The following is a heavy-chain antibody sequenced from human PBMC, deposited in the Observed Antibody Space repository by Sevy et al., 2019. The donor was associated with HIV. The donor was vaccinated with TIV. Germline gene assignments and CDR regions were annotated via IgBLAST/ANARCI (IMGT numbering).Heavy chain of an antibody. CDR3: ARGPLEDYYGSGSSPYWYFDL. J-gene: IGHJ2*01. Sequence: SETLSLTCTVSGGSITSSNFYWGWIRQPPGKGLESIGTIYYSGPTYYNPSLKSRVTITVDTSKNQFSLKLTSVTAADTVVYFCARGPLEDYYGSGSSPYWYFDLWGRGTLVTVSS. D-gene: IGHD3-10*01. CDR2: IYYSGPT. CDR1: GGSITSSNFY. V-gene: IGHV4-39*01.